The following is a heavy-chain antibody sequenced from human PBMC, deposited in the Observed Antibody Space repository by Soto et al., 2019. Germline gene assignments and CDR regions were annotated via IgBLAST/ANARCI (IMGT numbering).Heavy chain of an antibody. Sequence: SVKVSCKASGGTFSSYTISWVRQAPGQGLEWMGRIIPILGIANYAQKFQGRVTITADKSTSIAYMELSSLRSEDTAVYYCATRNLGYCSGGSCYSRYYYYMDVWGKGTTVTVSS. J-gene: IGHJ6*03. CDR1: GGTFSSYT. V-gene: IGHV1-69*02. CDR2: IIPILGIA. D-gene: IGHD2-15*01. CDR3: ATRNLGYCSGGSCYSRYYYYMDV.